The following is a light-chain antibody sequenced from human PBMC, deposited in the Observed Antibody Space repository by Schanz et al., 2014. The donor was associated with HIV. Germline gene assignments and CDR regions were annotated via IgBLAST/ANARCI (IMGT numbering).Light chain of an antibody. J-gene: IGKJ2*03. CDR2: GAS. V-gene: IGKV3-15*01. CDR3: QQYDGWPLS. CDR1: QSVSGF. Sequence: EIVLTQSPATLSLSPGERATLSCRASQSVSGFLAWYQQKPGQAPRLLIYGASSRATGVPPRFSGSGSGTDFTLTISSLQSEDFAVYYCQQYDGWPLSFGQGTKLEIK.